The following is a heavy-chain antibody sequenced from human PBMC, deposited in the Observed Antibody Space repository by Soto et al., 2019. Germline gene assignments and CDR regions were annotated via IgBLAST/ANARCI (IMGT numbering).Heavy chain of an antibody. CDR2: IIPIFGTA. Sequence: VASVKGSWKASGGTFSSYAISWVRQAPGQGLEWMGGIIPIFGTANYAQKFQGRVTITADESTSTAYMELSSLRSEDTAVYYCARRWLQSAAGFDYCGQGTLDTVS. V-gene: IGHV1-69*13. CDR1: GGTFSSYA. J-gene: IGHJ4*02. D-gene: IGHD5-12*01. CDR3: ARRWLQSAAGFDY.